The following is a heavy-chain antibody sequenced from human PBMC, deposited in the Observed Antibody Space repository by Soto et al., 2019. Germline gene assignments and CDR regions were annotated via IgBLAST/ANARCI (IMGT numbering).Heavy chain of an antibody. CDR3: ARSYYDSSGYYYDMDY. CDR2: IFPRDPDT. CDR1: GYNYDTYW. V-gene: IGHV5-51*01. D-gene: IGHD3-22*01. Sequence: PGESLKISCKGSGYNYDTYWIAWVRQMPGKGLEWMGIIFPRDPDTRYRPSFQGQVTISADRSTTTAYLQWYSLKASDTAMYYCARSYYDSSGYYYDMDYWAQGTLVTVSS. J-gene: IGHJ4*02.